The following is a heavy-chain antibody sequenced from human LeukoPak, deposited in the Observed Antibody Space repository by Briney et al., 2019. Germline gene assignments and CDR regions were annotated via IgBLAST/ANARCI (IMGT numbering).Heavy chain of an antibody. CDR2: IYLSGST. CDR1: GGSISSGGYS. J-gene: IGHJ6*02. D-gene: IGHD3-22*01. CDR3: ARAPFGYYDSSGYLYYGMDV. Sequence: PSQTLSLTCAVPGGSISSGGYSWSRIQQPPGKGLEWMGYIYLSGSTYYNPSLKSRVTITVDRSKNQFSLKLSSVTAADTAVYYCARAPFGYYDSSGYLYYGMDVWGQGTTVSVSS. V-gene: IGHV4-30-2*01.